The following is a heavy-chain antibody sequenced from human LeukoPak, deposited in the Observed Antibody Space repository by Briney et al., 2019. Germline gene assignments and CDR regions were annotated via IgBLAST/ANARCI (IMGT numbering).Heavy chain of an antibody. D-gene: IGHD3-22*01. CDR3: ARYLDPDYYDSSGLLGY. Sequence: ASVKVSCKASGYTFTSYGISWVRQAPGQGLEWRGWISAYNGNTNYAQKLQGRVTMTTDTSTSTAYMELRSLRSDDTAVYYCARYLDPDYYDSSGLLGYWGQGALVTVSS. J-gene: IGHJ4*02. CDR2: ISAYNGNT. V-gene: IGHV1-18*01. CDR1: GYTFTSYG.